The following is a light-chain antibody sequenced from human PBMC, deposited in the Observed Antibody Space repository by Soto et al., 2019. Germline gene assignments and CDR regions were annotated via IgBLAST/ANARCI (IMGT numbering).Light chain of an antibody. J-gene: IGKJ4*01. CDR3: QQYNGISST. CDR2: KAS. Sequence: DIQMTQSPSIVSASVGDRVTITCRASQSISSWLAWYQQKAGKVPELLIYKASNLQSGVPSRFNGSGSGTEFTLTISSLQPDDCAIYYCQQYNGISSTFGGGTKVEI. CDR1: QSISSW. V-gene: IGKV1-5*03.